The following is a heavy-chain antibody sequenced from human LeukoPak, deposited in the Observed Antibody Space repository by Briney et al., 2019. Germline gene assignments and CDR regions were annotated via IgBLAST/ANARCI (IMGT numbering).Heavy chain of an antibody. D-gene: IGHD3-9*01. Sequence: GGSLRLSCAASGFTFSSYAMSWVRQAPGKGLEWVSAISGSGGSTYYADSVKGRFTISRDNSKNTLYLQMNSLRAEDTAVYYCAKDQPLRYFDWLSSDYYYYYGMDVWGQGTTVTVSS. V-gene: IGHV3-23*01. CDR2: ISGSGGST. J-gene: IGHJ6*02. CDR3: AKDQPLRYFDWLSSDYYYYYGMDV. CDR1: GFTFSSYA.